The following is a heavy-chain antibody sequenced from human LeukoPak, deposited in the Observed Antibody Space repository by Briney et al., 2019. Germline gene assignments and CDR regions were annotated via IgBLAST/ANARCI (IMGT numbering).Heavy chain of an antibody. D-gene: IGHD3-3*01. CDR2: INPNSGDT. CDR3: ARAYYDFWSGYYTAYYFDY. CDR1: GYTFTAYY. V-gene: IGHV1-2*02. Sequence: SVKVSCKTSGYTFTAYYLHWVRQAPGQGLEWMGWINPNSGDTDYAQTFQGRVTMTRDTSISTACMELSGLTSDDTAVYYCARAYYDFWSGYYTAYYFDYWGQGTLVTVSS. J-gene: IGHJ4*02.